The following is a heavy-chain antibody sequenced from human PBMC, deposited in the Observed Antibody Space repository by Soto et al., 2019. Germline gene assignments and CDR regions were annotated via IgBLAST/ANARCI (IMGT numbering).Heavy chain of an antibody. J-gene: IGHJ4*02. D-gene: IGHD2-8*01. CDR2: ISPSSTYI. Sequence: EVQLVESGGGLVKPGGSLRLSCAASGFNFRTYIMNWVRQAPGKGLEWVSSISPSSTYINSADSVKGRFTISRDDATNSVYLQMKSLRAEETAVYYCARKDCTNGLSPFDYWGQGTLVTVSS. CDR1: GFNFRTYI. CDR3: ARKDCTNGLSPFDY. V-gene: IGHV3-21*01.